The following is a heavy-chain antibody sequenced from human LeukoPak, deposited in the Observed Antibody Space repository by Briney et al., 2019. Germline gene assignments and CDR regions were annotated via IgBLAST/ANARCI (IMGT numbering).Heavy chain of an antibody. CDR3: ARHVRKAYYYGSGSPNDY. Sequence: PSETLSLTCAVYGGSFSGYYWGWIRQPPGKGLEWIGSIYYSGSTYYNPSPKSRVTISVDTSKNQFSLKLSSVTAADTAVYYCARHVRKAYYYGSGSPNDYWGQGTLVTVSS. CDR2: IYYSGST. CDR1: GGSFSGYY. D-gene: IGHD3-10*01. J-gene: IGHJ4*02. V-gene: IGHV4-39*01.